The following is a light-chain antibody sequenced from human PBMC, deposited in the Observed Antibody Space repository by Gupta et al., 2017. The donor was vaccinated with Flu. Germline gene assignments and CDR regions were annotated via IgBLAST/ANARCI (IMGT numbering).Light chain of an antibody. J-gene: IGLJ3*02. CDR2: GNN. CDR1: NLIAGYD. V-gene: IGLV1-40*01. CDR3: QADDTSRIGSRV. Sequence: NLIAGYDIHNYQQLPATTPKHLIYGNNNRPSGVPDRFSCAKSGTSSSLAITGLQAEDEADDYCQADDTSRIGSRVFGGGTKLTVL.